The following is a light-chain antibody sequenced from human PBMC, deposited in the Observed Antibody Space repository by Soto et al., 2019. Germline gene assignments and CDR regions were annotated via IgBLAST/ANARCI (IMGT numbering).Light chain of an antibody. CDR3: QQRRSWQVT. CDR1: PDVSNT. CDR2: GAS. J-gene: IGKJ5*01. V-gene: IGKV3-15*01. Sequence: ERVMTQSPATVSLSHGGRATRSSRPRPDVSNTLAWYQQRPGQAPRLLIYGASIRAPGIPARFSGGGSGTDFTLTISSLQSEDVAVYYCQQRRSWQVTFGQGTRLEI.